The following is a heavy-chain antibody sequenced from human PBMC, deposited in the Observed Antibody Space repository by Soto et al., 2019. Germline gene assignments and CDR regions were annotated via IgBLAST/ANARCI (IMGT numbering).Heavy chain of an antibody. CDR3: ARDLSDYYDSSGYPYYYYGMEV. V-gene: IGHV1-18*01. CDR1: GYTFTSYG. D-gene: IGHD3-22*01. Sequence: QVQLVQSGAEVKKPGASVKVSCKASGYTFTSYGISWVRQAPGQGLEWMGWISADNGNTNYAQKLQGRVTMTTDTSTSTSYMELRSLRSDDTAVYYCARDLSDYYDSSGYPYYYYGMEVWGQGTTVTVSS. CDR2: ISADNGNT. J-gene: IGHJ6*02.